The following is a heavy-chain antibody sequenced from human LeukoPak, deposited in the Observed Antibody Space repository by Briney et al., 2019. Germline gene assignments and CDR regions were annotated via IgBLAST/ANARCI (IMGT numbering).Heavy chain of an antibody. D-gene: IGHD5-18*01. Sequence: ASVKVSCKASGYXFTSYGISWVRQAPGQGLEWMGLISAYNGDTNYAQKLQGRVTMTTDTSTSTAYMELRSLRSDDTAVYYSARDRPDSYGPRPFDYWGQGTLVTVSS. CDR3: ARDRPDSYGPRPFDY. J-gene: IGHJ4*02. V-gene: IGHV1-18*01. CDR2: ISAYNGDT. CDR1: GYXFTSYG.